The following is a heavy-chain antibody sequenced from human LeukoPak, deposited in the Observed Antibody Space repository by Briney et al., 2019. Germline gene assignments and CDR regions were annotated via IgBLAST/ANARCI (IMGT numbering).Heavy chain of an antibody. Sequence: QSGGSLRLSCAASGSSFSRYWMSWVRQAPGKGLEWVANIKEDGSEKYYVDSVKGRFTISRDNAKNSLYLQMNSLRAEDTAVYYCARVKEIYGDYRTFDYWGQGTLVTVSS. J-gene: IGHJ4*02. D-gene: IGHD4-17*01. CDR1: GSSFSRYW. CDR3: ARVKEIYGDYRTFDY. CDR2: IKEDGSEK. V-gene: IGHV3-7*01.